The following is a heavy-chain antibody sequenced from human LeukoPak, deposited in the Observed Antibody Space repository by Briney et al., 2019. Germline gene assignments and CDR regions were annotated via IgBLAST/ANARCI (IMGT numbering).Heavy chain of an antibody. J-gene: IGHJ4*02. V-gene: IGHV5-51*01. CDR3: ARVGGAEYSSSQPFDY. D-gene: IGHD6-13*01. CDR1: GYSFTNYW. CDR2: IYPGDSDT. Sequence: GESLKISCKGSGYSFTNYWIGWVRQMPGEGLEWMGIIYPGDSDTTYSPSFQGQVTISADKSISTAYLQWSSLKASDTAVYYCARVGGAEYSSSQPFDYWGQGTLVTVSS.